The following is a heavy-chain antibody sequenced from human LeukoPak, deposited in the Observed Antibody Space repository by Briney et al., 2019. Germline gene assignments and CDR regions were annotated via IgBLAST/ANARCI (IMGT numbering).Heavy chain of an antibody. Sequence: SETLSLTCTVSGGSISSYYWSWIRQPPGKGLEWIGYIYYSGSTNYNPSLKSRVTISVDTSKNQFSLKLSSVTAADTAVYYCARAASGGSATYYFDYWGQGTLVTVSS. CDR2: IYYSGST. D-gene: IGHD3-10*01. CDR3: ARAASGGSATYYFDY. J-gene: IGHJ4*02. V-gene: IGHV4-59*01. CDR1: GGSISSYY.